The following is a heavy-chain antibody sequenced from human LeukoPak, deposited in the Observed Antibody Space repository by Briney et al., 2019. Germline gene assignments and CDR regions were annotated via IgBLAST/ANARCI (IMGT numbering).Heavy chain of an antibody. J-gene: IGHJ4*02. V-gene: IGHV1-69*05. CDR1: GGTFSSYA. CDR3: ARAETRYSSSWYAHY. CDR2: IIPIFGTA. Sequence: SVKVSCKASGGTFSSYAISWVRQAPGQGLEWMGGIIPIFGTANYAQKFQGRVTITTDESTSTAYMELSSLRSEDTAVYYCARAETRYSSSWYAHYWGQGTLVTDSS. D-gene: IGHD6-13*01.